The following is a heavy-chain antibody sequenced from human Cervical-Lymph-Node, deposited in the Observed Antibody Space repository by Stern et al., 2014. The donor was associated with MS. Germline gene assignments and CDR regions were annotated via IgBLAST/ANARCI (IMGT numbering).Heavy chain of an antibody. CDR2: IYYSGRT. CDR3: ARFGARDARFLYFDY. D-gene: IGHD3-10*01. V-gene: IGHV4-59*08. CDR1: GDSISGYY. J-gene: IGHJ4*02. Sequence: QVQLQESGPGLVKPSETLSLTCTVSGDSISGYYWNWIRQPPGKGLEWIGSIYYSGRTNYNPSLASRVTKSVDTTKKPLTLGLNSVTAADTAVYYCARFGARDARFLYFDYWGQGALVTVSS.